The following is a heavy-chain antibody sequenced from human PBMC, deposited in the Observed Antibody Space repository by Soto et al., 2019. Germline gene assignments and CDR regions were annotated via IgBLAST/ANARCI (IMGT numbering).Heavy chain of an antibody. D-gene: IGHD6-6*01. CDR2: IYYSGST. J-gene: IGHJ3*02. CDR3: ASQRRSIAARLSAFDI. CDR1: GGSISSGGYY. V-gene: IGHV4-31*03. Sequence: SETLSLTCTVSGGSISSGGYYWSWIRQHPGKGLEWIGYIYYSGSTYYNPSLKSRVTISVDTSKNQFSLKLSSVTAADTAVYYCASQRRSIAARLSAFDIWGQGTMVTVSS.